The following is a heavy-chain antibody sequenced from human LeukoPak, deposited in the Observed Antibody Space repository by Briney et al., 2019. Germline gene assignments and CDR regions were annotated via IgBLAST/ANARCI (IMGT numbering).Heavy chain of an antibody. Sequence: PLETLSLTCTVSGGSISSSSYYWGWIRQPPGKGLEWIGSIYYSGSTYYNPSLKSRVTISVDTSKNQFSLKLSSVTAADTAVYYCATEGIAVGRWDYWGQGTLVTVSS. V-gene: IGHV4-39*02. CDR1: GGSISSSSYY. J-gene: IGHJ4*02. CDR3: ATEGIAVGRWDY. D-gene: IGHD6-19*01. CDR2: IYYSGST.